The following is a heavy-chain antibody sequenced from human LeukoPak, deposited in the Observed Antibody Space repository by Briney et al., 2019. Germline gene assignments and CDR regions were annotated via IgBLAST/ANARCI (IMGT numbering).Heavy chain of an antibody. CDR2: IIPIFGTA. CDR3: ARVARTLIAAAPLGY. V-gene: IGHV1-69*01. CDR1: GGTFSSYA. J-gene: IGHJ4*02. D-gene: IGHD6-13*01. Sequence: SVKVSCKASGGTFSSYAISWVRQAPGQGLEWMGGIIPIFGTANYAQKFQGRVTITADESTSTAYMELSSLGSEDTAVYYCARVARTLIAAAPLGYWGQGTLVTVSS.